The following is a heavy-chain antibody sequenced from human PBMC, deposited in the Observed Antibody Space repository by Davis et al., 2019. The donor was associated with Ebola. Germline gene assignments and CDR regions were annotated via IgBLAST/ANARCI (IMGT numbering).Heavy chain of an antibody. J-gene: IGHJ5*02. D-gene: IGHD3-22*01. Sequence: PSETLSLTCAASGFTFSSYAMSWVRQAPGKGLEWVSAISGSGGSTYYADSVKGRFTISRDNSKNTLYLQMNSLRAEDTAVYYCARDRGYYDPWGQGTLVTVSS. CDR2: ISGSGGST. V-gene: IGHV3-23*01. CDR3: ARDRGYYDP. CDR1: GFTFSSYA.